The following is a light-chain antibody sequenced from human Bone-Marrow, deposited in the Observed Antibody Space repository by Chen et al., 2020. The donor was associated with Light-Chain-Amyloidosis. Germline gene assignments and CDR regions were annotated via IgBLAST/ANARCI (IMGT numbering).Light chain of an antibody. CDR2: WAS. Sequence: DIVMTQSPDSLAVSLGERATINCKSSQSVLYNSNNKNYLAWYQQIPGQPPKLLIYWASTRESGVPDRFSGRGSVTDFTHTIRSLPAEECAVYYCQRNSTTPYTFGQGTKLDIQ. J-gene: IGKJ2*01. CDR1: QSVLYNSNNKNY. CDR3: QRNSTTPYT. V-gene: IGKV4-1*01.